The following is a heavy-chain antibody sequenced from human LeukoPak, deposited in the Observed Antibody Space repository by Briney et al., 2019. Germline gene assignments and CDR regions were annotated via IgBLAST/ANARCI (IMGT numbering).Heavy chain of an antibody. Sequence: SETLSLTCTISGGSITDYYWNWIRQPAGKGLEWIGRFYTTDTTNYNPSLKGRVTMSGDTSKNQFSLNLRSVTVADAAVYFCAREKGVAGFDSWGQGTLVTVSS. CDR3: AREKGVAGFDS. CDR2: FYTTDTT. D-gene: IGHD2-15*01. V-gene: IGHV4-4*07. CDR1: GGSITDYY. J-gene: IGHJ4*02.